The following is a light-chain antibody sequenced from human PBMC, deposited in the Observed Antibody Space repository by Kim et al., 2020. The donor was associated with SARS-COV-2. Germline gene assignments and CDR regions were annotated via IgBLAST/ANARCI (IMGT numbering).Light chain of an antibody. CDR2: QDS. Sequence: SPGQTASITCFGDKLGDKYACWYQQKPGQSPVLVIYQDSKRPSGIPERFSGSNSGNTATLTLSGTQAMDEADYYCQAWDSSTHVVFGGGTQLTVL. V-gene: IGLV3-1*01. CDR1: KLGDKY. J-gene: IGLJ2*01. CDR3: QAWDSSTHVV.